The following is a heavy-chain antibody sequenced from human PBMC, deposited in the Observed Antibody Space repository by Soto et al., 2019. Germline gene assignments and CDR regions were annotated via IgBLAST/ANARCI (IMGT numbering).Heavy chain of an antibody. CDR1: GGSISSGGYY. J-gene: IGHJ4*02. V-gene: IGHV4-31*02. CDR3: AREVMGYFDY. Sequence: LCGGSISSGGYYWSWIRQHPGKGLEWIGYIYYSGSTYYNPSLKSRVTISVDTSKNQFSLKLSSVTAADTAVYYCAREVMGYFDYWGQGTLVTVSS. CDR2: IYYSGST.